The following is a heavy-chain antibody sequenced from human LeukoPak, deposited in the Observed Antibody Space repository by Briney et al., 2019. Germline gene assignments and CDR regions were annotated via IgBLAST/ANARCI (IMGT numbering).Heavy chain of an antibody. CDR2: ISPYNGNT. Sequence: ASVKASCKASGCTFTSYGITWVRQAPGQGLEWMGWISPYNGNTNYAQKLQGRVTMTTDTSTSTAYMELRSLRSDDTAVYYCARVQGKAIKDAFDIWGQGTMVTVSS. CDR1: GCTFTSYG. CDR3: ARVQGKAIKDAFDI. D-gene: IGHD2-21*01. V-gene: IGHV1-18*01. J-gene: IGHJ3*02.